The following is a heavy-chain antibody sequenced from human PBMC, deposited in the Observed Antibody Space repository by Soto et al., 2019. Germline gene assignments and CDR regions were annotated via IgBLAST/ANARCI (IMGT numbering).Heavy chain of an antibody. Sequence: SETLSLTCTISGGSISSYFWSWIRQPPGKGLEWIGYIYYSGSTDYNPSLKSRATISIDTSKSHFSLKLISVTAADTAVYYCARLIRRSTWYWFAPWGQGTLVTVSS. CDR3: ARLIRRSTWYWFAP. J-gene: IGHJ5*02. CDR1: GGSISSYF. V-gene: IGHV4-59*08. D-gene: IGHD6-13*01. CDR2: IYYSGST.